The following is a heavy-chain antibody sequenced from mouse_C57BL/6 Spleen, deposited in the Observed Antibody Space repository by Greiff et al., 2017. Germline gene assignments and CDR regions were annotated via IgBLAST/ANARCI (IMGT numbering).Heavy chain of an antibody. CDR1: GFTFSSYG. Sequence: EVKLVESGGDLVKPGGSLKLSCAASGFTFSSYGMSLVRQTPDTRLEWVATISRGGSYTYYPDSVKGRFTISRDNAKNTLYLQMSSLKSEDTAMYYCGRQGGNPYYYAMDYWGQGTSVTVSS. J-gene: IGHJ4*01. V-gene: IGHV5-6*01. CDR3: GRQGGNPYYYAMDY. CDR2: ISRGGSYT.